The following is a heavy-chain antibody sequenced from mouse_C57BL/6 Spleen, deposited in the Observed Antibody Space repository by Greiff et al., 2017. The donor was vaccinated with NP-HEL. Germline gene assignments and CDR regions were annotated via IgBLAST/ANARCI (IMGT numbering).Heavy chain of an antibody. CDR3: TPWAYYDGEDAMDY. CDR2: IRLKSDNYAT. V-gene: IGHV6-3*01. J-gene: IGHJ4*01. Sequence: EVQRVESGGGLVQPGGSMKLSCVASGFTFSNYWMNWVRQSPEKGLEWVAQIRLKSDNYATHYAESVKGRFTISRDDSKSSVYLQMNNLRAEDTGIYYCTPWAYYDGEDAMDYWGQGTSVTVSS. CDR1: GFTFSNYW. D-gene: IGHD2-4*01.